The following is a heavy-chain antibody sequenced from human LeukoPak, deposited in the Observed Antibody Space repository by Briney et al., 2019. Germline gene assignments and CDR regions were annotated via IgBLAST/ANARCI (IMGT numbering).Heavy chain of an antibody. CDR3: ASHGLRY. V-gene: IGHV4-59*08. J-gene: IGHJ4*02. CDR2: IYYSGST. Sequence: SETLSLTCTVSGGSISCYCWSWIRQPPGKGLEWIGYIYYSGSTNYNPSLKSRVTISVDTSKNQFSLKLSSVTAAGTAVYYCASHGLRYWGQGTLVTVSS. CDR1: GGSISCYC.